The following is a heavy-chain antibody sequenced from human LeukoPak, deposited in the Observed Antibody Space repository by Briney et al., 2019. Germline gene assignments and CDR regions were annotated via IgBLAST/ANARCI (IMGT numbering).Heavy chain of an antibody. V-gene: IGHV1-69*13. CDR3: ARDIVVVPAAINPPRYRDYYYYYYMDV. Sequence: GASVKVSCKASGGTFSSYAISWVRQAPGQGLEWMGGIIPIFGTANYAQKFQGRVTITADESTSTAYMELSSLRSEDTAVYYCARDIVVVPAAINPPRYRDYYYYYYMDVWGKGTTVTVSS. CDR1: GGTFSSYA. J-gene: IGHJ6*03. CDR2: IIPIFGTA. D-gene: IGHD2-2*01.